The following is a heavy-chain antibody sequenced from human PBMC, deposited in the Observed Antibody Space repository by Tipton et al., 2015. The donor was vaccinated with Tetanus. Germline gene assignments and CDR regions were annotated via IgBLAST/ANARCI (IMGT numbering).Heavy chain of an antibody. CDR1: GFTFDDYA. CDR3: AKDITYGDNYYYGMDV. J-gene: IGHJ6*02. CDR2: ISWNSGSI. D-gene: IGHD4-17*01. Sequence: SLRLSCAASGFTFDDYAMHWVRQAPGKGLEWVSGISWNSGSIGYAGSVKGRFTISRDNAKNSLYLQMISLRAEDTALYYCAKDITYGDNYYYGMDVWGQGTTVTVSS. V-gene: IGHV3-9*01.